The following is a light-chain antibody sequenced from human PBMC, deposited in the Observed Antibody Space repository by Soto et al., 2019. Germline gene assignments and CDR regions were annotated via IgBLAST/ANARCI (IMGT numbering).Light chain of an antibody. J-gene: IGLJ1*01. CDR3: GSYTTSSNYV. Sequence: QSALTEPACVSVSPGQSITISCTGTISDVGSYNYVSWYQQYPGKAPKLMIYDVSTRPSGVSDRFSGSKSGNTASLTISGLRAEDEADYYCGSYTTSSNYVFGTGTKVTVL. CDR1: ISDVGSYNY. CDR2: DVS. V-gene: IGLV2-14*03.